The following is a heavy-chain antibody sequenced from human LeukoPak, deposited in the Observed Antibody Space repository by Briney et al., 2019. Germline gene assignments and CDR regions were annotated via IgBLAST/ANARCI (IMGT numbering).Heavy chain of an antibody. CDR2: IYHSGST. Sequence: PSETLSLTCFVSGASISSYYWSWVRQPPGKGLEWIGEIYHSGSTNYNPSLKSRVTISVDKSKNQFSLKLSSVTAADTAVYYCARWVSGSSLYYFDYWGQGTLVTVSS. J-gene: IGHJ4*02. CDR1: GASISSYY. CDR3: ARWVSGSSLYYFDY. D-gene: IGHD6-13*01. V-gene: IGHV4-4*02.